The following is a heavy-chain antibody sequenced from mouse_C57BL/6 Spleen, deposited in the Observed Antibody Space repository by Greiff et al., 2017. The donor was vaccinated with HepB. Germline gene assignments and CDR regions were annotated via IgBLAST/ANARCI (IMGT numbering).Heavy chain of an antibody. V-gene: IGHV1-15*01. J-gene: IGHJ1*03. D-gene: IGHD2-4*01. Sequence: VKLMESGAELVRPGASVTLSCKASGYTFTDYEMHWVKQTPVHGLEWIGAIDPETGGTAYNQKFKGKAILTADKSSSTAYMELRSLTSEDSAVYYCTRRGDYDYWYFDVWGTGTTVTVSS. CDR1: GYTFTDYE. CDR3: TRRGDYDYWYFDV. CDR2: IDPETGGT.